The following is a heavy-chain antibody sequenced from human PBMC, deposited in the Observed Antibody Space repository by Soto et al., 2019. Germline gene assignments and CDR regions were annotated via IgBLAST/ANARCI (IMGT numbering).Heavy chain of an antibody. CDR1: GFNFSSYG. D-gene: IGHD2-8*01. Sequence: QVQLVESGGGVVQPGRSLRLSCAASGFNFSSYGMHWVRQAPGKGLEWVAVISYDGSNKYYADSVKGRFTISRDNSKNTLYLQMNSLRAEDTAVYYCAKDHDAGYCTNGVCTPGGVTNNWFDPWGQGTLVTVSS. V-gene: IGHV3-30*18. CDR2: ISYDGSNK. CDR3: AKDHDAGYCTNGVCTPGGVTNNWFDP. J-gene: IGHJ5*02.